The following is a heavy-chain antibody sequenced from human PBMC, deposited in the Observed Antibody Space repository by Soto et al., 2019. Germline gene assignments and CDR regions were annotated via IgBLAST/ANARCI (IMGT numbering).Heavy chain of an antibody. V-gene: IGHV1-18*01. J-gene: IGHJ5*02. Sequence: QVQLVQSGGEVKKPGASVKVSCKASGYTFTNYGISCVRQAPGQWLEWMRWITVYNGNTKYAQKVQGRVTMTTDTSPSTAYMELRRLRSDDTAVYYCARGVGSGSYYNQYTWFDPWGQGTLVTVSS. CDR2: ITVYNGNT. D-gene: IGHD3-10*01. CDR3: ARGVGSGSYYNQYTWFDP. CDR1: GYTFTNYG.